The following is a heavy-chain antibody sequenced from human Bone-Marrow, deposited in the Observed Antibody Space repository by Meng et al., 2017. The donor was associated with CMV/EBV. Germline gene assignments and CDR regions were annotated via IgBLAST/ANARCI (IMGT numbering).Heavy chain of an antibody. CDR2: ISYDGSNK. J-gene: IGHJ6*02. D-gene: IGHD3-3*01. CDR1: GFNFRSHA. CDR3: AREYYDFLSVYYAAVYYYGMDV. V-gene: IGHV3-30*04. Sequence: LSLPCAASGFNFRSHAMHWVRQAPGKGLEWVAVISYDGSNKYYADPVKGRFTISRDNSKNTLYLQMNSLRAEDTAVYYCAREYYDFLSVYYAAVYYYGMDVWGQGTTVPVYS.